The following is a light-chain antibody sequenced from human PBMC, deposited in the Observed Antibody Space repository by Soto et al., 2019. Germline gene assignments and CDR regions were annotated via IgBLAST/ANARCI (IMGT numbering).Light chain of an antibody. CDR3: AAWDDSLNGVI. J-gene: IGLJ2*01. V-gene: IGLV1-36*01. CDR2: QDD. CDR1: SSNIGNNG. Sequence: QAVVTQPPSVSEAPRQRVTISCSGSSSNIGNNGVNWYQQLPGKAPKLLIYQDDLLPSGVSDRFSGSKSGTSASLAISGLQSEDEADYYCAAWDDSLNGVIFGGGTKLTVL.